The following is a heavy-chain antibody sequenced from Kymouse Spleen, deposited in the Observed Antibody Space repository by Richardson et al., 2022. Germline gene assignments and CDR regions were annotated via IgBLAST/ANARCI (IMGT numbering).Heavy chain of an antibody. J-gene: IGHJ4*02. CDR2: ISWNSGSI. Sequence: EVQLVESGGGLVQPGRSLRLSCAASGFTFDDYAMHWVRQAPGKGLEWVSGISWNSGSIGYADSVKGRFTISRDNAKNSLYLQMNSLRAEDTALYYCAKDKIAAAGTLFDYWGQGTLVTVSS. CDR3: AKDKIAAAGTLFDY. V-gene: IGHV3-9*01. CDR1: GFTFDDYA. D-gene: IGHD6-13*01.